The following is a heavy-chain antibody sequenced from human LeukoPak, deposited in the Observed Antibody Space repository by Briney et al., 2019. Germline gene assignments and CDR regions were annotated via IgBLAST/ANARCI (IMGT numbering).Heavy chain of an antibody. Sequence: GGSLRLSCAASGFAFSSYAMCWVRHAPGQGLEWVSAISGSGGSTYYANSVKGRFTISTDNSKNTLYLQMNSLRAEDTAVYYCAKTRAAATPSFDYWGQGTLVTVSS. CDR2: ISGSGGST. CDR3: AKTRAAATPSFDY. J-gene: IGHJ4*02. V-gene: IGHV3-23*01. CDR1: GFAFSSYA. D-gene: IGHD2-15*01.